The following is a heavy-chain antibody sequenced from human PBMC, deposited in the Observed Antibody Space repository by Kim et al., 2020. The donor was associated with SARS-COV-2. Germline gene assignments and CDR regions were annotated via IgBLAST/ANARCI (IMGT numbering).Heavy chain of an antibody. Sequence: GGSLRLSCSASGFTFSNHIMHWVRQAPGMGLEDVSGITSNGGSTYYVDSVKGRFTISRDTSRNTLYLQMGSLRVEDTAIYYCVRGNDIMATRDRYFDLWGRGTLVSVS. V-gene: IGHV3-64D*06. CDR3: VRGNDIMATRDRYFDL. CDR1: GFTFSNHI. D-gene: IGHD5-12*01. CDR2: ITSNGGST. J-gene: IGHJ2*01.